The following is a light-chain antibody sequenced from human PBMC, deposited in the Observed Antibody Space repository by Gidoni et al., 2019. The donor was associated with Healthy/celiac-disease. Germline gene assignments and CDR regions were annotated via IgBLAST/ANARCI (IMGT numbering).Light chain of an antibody. V-gene: IGKV4-1*01. CDR3: QQYLSLPLT. CDR2: ATS. J-gene: IGKJ4*01. Sequence: DIVMTQSPDSLAVSLGERAAIKCKSSQSVFYSSNNQNSLTWYQQKPGQPPKLLISATSTRASGVPDRFSGSVSGTDFTLTISSLQAEDVAVYYCQQYLSLPLTFGGGTKVEIK. CDR1: QSVFYSSNNQNS.